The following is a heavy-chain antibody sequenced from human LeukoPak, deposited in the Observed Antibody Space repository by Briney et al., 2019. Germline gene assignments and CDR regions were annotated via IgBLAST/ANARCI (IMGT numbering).Heavy chain of an antibody. D-gene: IGHD2-2*01. CDR3: ARTGRYCSSTSCYSFDY. CDR1: GGSLSSSSYY. J-gene: IGHJ4*02. CDR2: IYYSGST. V-gene: IGHV4-39*01. Sequence: SETLSLTCTVSGGSLSSSSYYWGWIRQPPGKGLEWIGIIYYSGSTYYNPSLKSRVTMSVDTSKNQFSLKLSSVTAADTAVYYCARTGRYCSSTSCYSFDYWGQGTLVTVSS.